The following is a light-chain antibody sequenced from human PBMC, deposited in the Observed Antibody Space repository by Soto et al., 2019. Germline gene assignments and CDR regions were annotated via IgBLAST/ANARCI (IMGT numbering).Light chain of an antibody. CDR1: SSNIGNNY. CDR3: GTWDSSLTAVV. V-gene: IGLV1-51*01. CDR2: DNN. J-gene: IGLJ2*01. Sequence: QSVLTQPPSVSAAPGQKVTISCFGGSSNIGNNYVSWYQQFPGTAPKLLIYDNNKRPSGIPDRFSGSKSGTSATLGITGLQTGDEADYYCGTWDSSLTAVVFGGGTQLTVL.